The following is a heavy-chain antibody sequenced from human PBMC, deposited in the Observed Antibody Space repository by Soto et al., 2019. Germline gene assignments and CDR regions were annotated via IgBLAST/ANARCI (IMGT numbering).Heavy chain of an antibody. Sequence: EVQLVESGGGLVQPGGSLRLSCAASGFTFSSYWMHWVRQAPGKGLLWVSRLNSDGSDTSYADSVKGRFTISRDNAKKTLYLQMNSLRAEDTAVYDCARDGHDSCDLDYWGQGTLVTVST. CDR2: LNSDGSDT. J-gene: IGHJ4*02. V-gene: IGHV3-74*01. D-gene: IGHD3-3*01. CDR1: GFTFSSYW. CDR3: ARDGHDSCDLDY.